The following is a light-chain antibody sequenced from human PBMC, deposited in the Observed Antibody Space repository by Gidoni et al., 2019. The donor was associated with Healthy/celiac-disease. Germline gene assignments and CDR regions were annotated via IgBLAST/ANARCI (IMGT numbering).Light chain of an antibody. V-gene: IGKV2-30*01. J-gene: IGKJ3*01. CDR2: KVS. Sequence: DVVMTQSPLSLPVTLGQPASISCRSSQSLVYSDGNTYLNWFQQRPGQPPRRLIYKVSNRDSGVPDRFSGSGSGTDFTLKISRVEAEDVGVYYCMQGTHWRTFGPGTKVDIK. CDR3: MQGTHWRT. CDR1: QSLVYSDGNTY.